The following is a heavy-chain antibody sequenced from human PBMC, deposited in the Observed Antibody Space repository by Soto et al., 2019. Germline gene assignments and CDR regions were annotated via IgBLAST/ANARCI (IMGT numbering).Heavy chain of an antibody. V-gene: IGHV4-34*01. CDR1: GGSFSGYY. CDR3: ARAKEVDTAMVFDY. Sequence: SETLSLTCAVYGGSFSGYYWSWIRQPPGKGLEWIGEINHSGSTNYNPSLKSRVTISVDTSKNQFSLKLSSVTAADTAVYYCARAKEVDTAMVFDYWGQGTRVTVSS. D-gene: IGHD5-18*01. CDR2: INHSGST. J-gene: IGHJ4*02.